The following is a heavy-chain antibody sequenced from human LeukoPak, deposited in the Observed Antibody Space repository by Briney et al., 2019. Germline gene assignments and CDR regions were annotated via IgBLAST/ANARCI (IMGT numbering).Heavy chain of an antibody. V-gene: IGHV4-61*01. Sequence: SETLSLTCTVSGGSVSSGSYYWGWLRQPPGKGLEWIGYIYYSGSTNYNPSLKSRVTISVDTSKNQLSLKLSSVTAADTAVYYCAREMVRGVTHAWGQGTLVTVSS. J-gene: IGHJ5*02. CDR2: IYYSGST. CDR1: GGSVSSGSYY. CDR3: AREMVRGVTHA. D-gene: IGHD3-10*01.